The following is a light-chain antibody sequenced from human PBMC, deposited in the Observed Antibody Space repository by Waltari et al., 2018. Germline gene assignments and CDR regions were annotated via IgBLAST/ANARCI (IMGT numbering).Light chain of an antibody. CDR2: YDS. CDR3: LVWHSTIDHQGV. Sequence: SYVVTQSPSGSVAPGETARITWGGDNIGGKSVHWYQQRPGQAPVLVISYDSDRPSGIPERFSGSNSGNTATLTISWVEAEDEADYYCLVWHSTIDHQGVFGGGTKLTVL. J-gene: IGLJ2*01. V-gene: IGLV3-21*04. CDR1: NIGGKS.